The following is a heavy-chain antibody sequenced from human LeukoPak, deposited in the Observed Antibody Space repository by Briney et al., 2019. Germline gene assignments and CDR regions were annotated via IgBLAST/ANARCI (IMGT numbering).Heavy chain of an antibody. V-gene: IGHV1-2*02. CDR2: INPNSGGT. CDR3: ARGMSCGGDCSYGMDV. D-gene: IGHD2-21*02. Sequence: ASVKVSCKASGYTFTDHYMHWVRQAPGQGLEWLGWINPNSGGTNYAQKFQGRVTMTRDTSISTAYMELSRLRSDDTAVYYCARGMSCGGDCSYGMDVWGQGTTVTVSS. CDR1: GYTFTDHY. J-gene: IGHJ6*02.